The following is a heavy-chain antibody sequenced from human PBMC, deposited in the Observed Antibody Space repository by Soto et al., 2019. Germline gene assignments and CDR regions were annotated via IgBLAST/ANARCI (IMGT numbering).Heavy chain of an antibody. V-gene: IGHV1-58*01. CDR3: AAERTYCGGDCYVD. Sequence: QMQLVQSGPEVKKPGTSVKVSCKASGFTFTSSAVQWVRQARGQRLEWIGWIVVGSGNTNYAQKFQERVTITRDMSRSTVYMELSSLRSEDTAVYYCAAERTYCGGDCYVDWGQGTLVTVSS. D-gene: IGHD2-21*02. CDR2: IVVGSGNT. CDR1: GFTFTSSA. J-gene: IGHJ4*02.